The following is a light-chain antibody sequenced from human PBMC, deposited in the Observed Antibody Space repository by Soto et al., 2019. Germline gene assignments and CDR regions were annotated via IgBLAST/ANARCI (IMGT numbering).Light chain of an antibody. CDR1: SSDVGGYSY. J-gene: IGLJ3*02. V-gene: IGLV2-14*01. CDR2: GVS. Sequence: QSVLTQPASVSGSPGQSITISCTGTSSDVGGYSYVSWYQQHPGKAPKLMIYGVSNRPSGVSNRFSGSKSYNTASLTISGLQAEDEADYYGSSYTSSNTRLFGGGTKLTVL. CDR3: SSYTSSNTRL.